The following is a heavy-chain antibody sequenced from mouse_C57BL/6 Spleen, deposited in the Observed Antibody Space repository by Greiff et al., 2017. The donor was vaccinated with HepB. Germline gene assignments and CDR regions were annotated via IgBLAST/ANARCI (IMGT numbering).Heavy chain of an antibody. CDR3: AYLTTVVAIDY. CDR2: LYPGDGDT. D-gene: IGHD1-1*01. J-gene: IGHJ2*01. V-gene: IGHV1-82*01. Sequence: QVQLKQSGPELVKPGASVKISCKASGYAFSSSWMNWVKQRPGKGLEWIGRLYPGDGDTNYNGKFKGKATLTADKSSSTAYMQLSSLTSEDSAVYFCAYLTTVVAIDYLGQGTTLTVSS. CDR1: GYAFSSSW.